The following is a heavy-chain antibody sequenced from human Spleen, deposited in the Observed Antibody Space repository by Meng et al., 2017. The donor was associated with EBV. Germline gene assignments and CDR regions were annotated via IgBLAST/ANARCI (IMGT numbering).Heavy chain of an antibody. Sequence: QVALQDAGPGRGKPSETQSLTCTVSGGSISSSSYYWGWVRQPPGKGLEWIGSIYVSGSTHYNPSLESRVTISVDTSKNQFSLKLSSVTAADTAVYYCARGASYYDVLTGYLPSSFDLWGQGTLVTVSS. D-gene: IGHD3-9*01. V-gene: IGHV4-39*07. CDR2: IYVSGST. CDR1: GGSISSSSYY. CDR3: ARGASYYDVLTGYLPSSFDL. J-gene: IGHJ4*02.